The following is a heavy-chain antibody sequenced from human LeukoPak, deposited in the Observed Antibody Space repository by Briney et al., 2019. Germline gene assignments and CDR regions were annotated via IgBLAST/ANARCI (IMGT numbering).Heavy chain of an antibody. J-gene: IGHJ6*03. CDR3: ARMPDVYYYYYMDV. D-gene: IGHD3-10*01. CDR1: GGSITSHY. V-gene: IGHV4-59*11. Sequence: PSETLSLTCTVSGGSITSHYWTWIRQPPGKELEWIGYFSYRGTTNYNPSLKSRVTISVDPSQNQFSLTLTSMTAADTAVYYCARMPDVYYYYYMDVWGKGTTVTVSS. CDR2: FSYRGTT.